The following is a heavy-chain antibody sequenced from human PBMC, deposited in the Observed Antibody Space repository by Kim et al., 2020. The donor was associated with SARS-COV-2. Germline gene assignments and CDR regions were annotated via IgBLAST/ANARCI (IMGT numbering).Heavy chain of an antibody. Sequence: SETLSLTCTVSGGSISSGDYYWSWIRQPPGKGLEWIGYIYYSGSTYYNPSLKSRVTISVDTSKNQFSLKLSSVTAADTAVYYCARVRYCSSTSCYHYFDYWGQGTLVTVSS. V-gene: IGHV4-30-4*01. CDR3: ARVRYCSSTSCYHYFDY. J-gene: IGHJ4*02. CDR2: IYYSGST. D-gene: IGHD2-2*01. CDR1: GGSISSGDYY.